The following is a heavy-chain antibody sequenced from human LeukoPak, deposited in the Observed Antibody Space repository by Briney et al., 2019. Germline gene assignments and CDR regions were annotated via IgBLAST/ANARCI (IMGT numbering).Heavy chain of an antibody. CDR2: IYYSGST. CDR1: GGSISSYY. J-gene: IGHJ4*02. D-gene: IGHD5-12*01. Sequence: PSETLSLTCTVSGGSISSYYWSWIRQPPGKGLEWIGYIYYSGSTNYNPSLKSRVTISVDTSTNQFSLILTSVTAADTAVYYCARGSGYTDSFDYWGQGTLVTVSS. CDR3: ARGSGYTDSFDY. V-gene: IGHV4-59*01.